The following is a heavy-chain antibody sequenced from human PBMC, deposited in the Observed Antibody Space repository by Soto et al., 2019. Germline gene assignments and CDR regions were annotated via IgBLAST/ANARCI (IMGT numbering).Heavy chain of an antibody. Sequence: QVQLVESGGGVVQPGRSLRLSCAASGFSFSSYGMHWVRQAPDKGVEWVAVIWYDGSNKYYADSVKGRFTISRDNSKNTLYLQMNSLRDEDTAVYFCARVHSLEQWVNDAFDIWGQGTMVTVSS. J-gene: IGHJ3*02. CDR2: IWYDGSNK. CDR3: ARVHSLEQWVNDAFDI. D-gene: IGHD6-19*01. V-gene: IGHV3-33*01. CDR1: GFSFSSYG.